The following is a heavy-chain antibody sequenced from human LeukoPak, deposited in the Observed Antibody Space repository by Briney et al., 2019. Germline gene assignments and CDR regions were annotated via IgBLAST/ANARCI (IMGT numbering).Heavy chain of an antibody. J-gene: IGHJ3*02. V-gene: IGHV4-59*12. D-gene: IGHD4-17*01. CDR3: ARRQDYGGNPGAFDI. CDR1: GGSISSYY. Sequence: KTSETPSLTCTVSGGSISSYYWSWIRQPPGKGLEWIGYIYYSGSTNYNPSLKSRVTISVDTSKNQFSLKLSSVTAADTAVYYCARRQDYGGNPGAFDIWGQGTMVTVSS. CDR2: IYYSGST.